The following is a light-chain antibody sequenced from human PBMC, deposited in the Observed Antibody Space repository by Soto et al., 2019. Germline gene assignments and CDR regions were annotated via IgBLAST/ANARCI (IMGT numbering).Light chain of an antibody. CDR3: CSYAGRSNV. CDR1: SSDVGGYNY. V-gene: IGLV2-8*01. J-gene: IGLJ1*01. CDR2: EVN. Sequence: QSVLTQPPSASGSPGQSVAISRTGTSSDVGGYNYVSWYQQHPGKAPKLMIYEVNKRPSGVPDRFSGSKSGNTASLTVSGLQAEDEADYYCCSYAGRSNVFGTGTKLTVL.